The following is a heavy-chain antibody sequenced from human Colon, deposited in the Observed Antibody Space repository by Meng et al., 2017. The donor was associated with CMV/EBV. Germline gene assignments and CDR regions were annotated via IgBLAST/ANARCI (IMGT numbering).Heavy chain of an antibody. V-gene: IGHV3-23*03. J-gene: IGHJ6*02. CDR3: ARSKVPTTPYYYYYGMDV. CDR2: IYSDDSST. Sequence: GEFLKSSCAASGFTFNTYAMSWVRQAPGKGLEWVSVIYSDDSSTSYADYVKGRFTITRDNTKITLYQQMNSLRAEDTTVYYCARSKVPTTPYYYYYGMDVWGQGTTVTVSS. CDR1: GFTFNTYA. D-gene: IGHD4/OR15-4a*01.